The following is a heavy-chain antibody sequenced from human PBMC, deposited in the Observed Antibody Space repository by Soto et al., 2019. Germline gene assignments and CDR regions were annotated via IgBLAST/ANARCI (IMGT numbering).Heavy chain of an antibody. CDR1: GGSISSSNW. Sequence: SETLSLTCAVSGGSISSSNWRSWVRQPPGKGLEWIGEIYHSGSTNYNPSLKSRVTISVDTSKNQFSLKLSSVTAADTAVYYCARKATVTTGFDYWGQGTLVTVSS. CDR3: ARKATVTTGFDY. D-gene: IGHD4-17*01. J-gene: IGHJ4*02. V-gene: IGHV4-4*02. CDR2: IYHSGST.